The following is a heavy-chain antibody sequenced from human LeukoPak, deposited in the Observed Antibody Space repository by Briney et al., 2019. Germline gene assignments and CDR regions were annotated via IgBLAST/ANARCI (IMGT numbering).Heavy chain of an antibody. D-gene: IGHD3-22*01. CDR2: IYYSGST. CDR1: GGSISSSSYY. J-gene: IGHJ4*02. V-gene: IGHV4-39*07. Sequence: SETLSLTCTVSGGSISSSSYYLGWIRQPPGKGLEWIGGIYYSGSTYYNPSLKSRVTISVDTSKNQFSLKLSSVTAADTAVYYCARTENYYDSSGHTAFFDYWGQGTLVTVSS. CDR3: ARTENYYDSSGHTAFFDY.